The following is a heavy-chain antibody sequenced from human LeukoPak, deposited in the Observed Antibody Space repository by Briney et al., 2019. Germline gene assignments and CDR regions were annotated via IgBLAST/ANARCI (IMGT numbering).Heavy chain of an antibody. CDR1: GDSLSGRDYY. CDR3: LKHAGGIILT. Sequence: PSETLSLTCTVSGDSLSGRDYYWGCIRQPPSKGLEWIVNIWYTGSAYYNPSLQSRVTITVDTSKNQFSLNVRSVTVADSAVYFCLKHAGGIILTWGQGTRVTVSS. D-gene: IGHD3-9*01. V-gene: IGHV4-39*01. CDR2: IWYTGSA. J-gene: IGHJ5*02.